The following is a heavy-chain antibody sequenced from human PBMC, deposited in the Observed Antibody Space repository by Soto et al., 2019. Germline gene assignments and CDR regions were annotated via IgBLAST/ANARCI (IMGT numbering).Heavy chain of an antibody. Sequence: QVTLKESGPVLVKPTEPLTLTCTVSGFSLSNARMGVSWIRQPPGKALEWLAHIFSNYEKSYSTSLKSRLTISKDTSKSQVVLTMTNMDPVDTATYYCARIVPDILTGYYMYYFDYWGQGTLVTVSS. J-gene: IGHJ4*02. CDR2: IFSNYEK. CDR3: ARIVPDILTGYYMYYFDY. CDR1: GFSLSNARMG. D-gene: IGHD3-9*01. V-gene: IGHV2-26*01.